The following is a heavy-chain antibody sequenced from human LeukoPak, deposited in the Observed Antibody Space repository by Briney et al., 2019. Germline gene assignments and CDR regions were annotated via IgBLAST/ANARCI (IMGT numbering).Heavy chain of an antibody. CDR3: ARDQRRRWELLRGLFDY. CDR1: GFTFSSYA. V-gene: IGHV3-30-3*01. Sequence: GGSLRLSCAASGFTFSSYAMHWVRQAPGKGLEWVAVISYDGSNKYYADSVKGRFTISRDNSKNTLYLQTNSLRAEDTAVYYCARDQRRRWELLRGLFDYWGQGTLVTVSS. J-gene: IGHJ4*02. CDR2: ISYDGSNK. D-gene: IGHD1-26*01.